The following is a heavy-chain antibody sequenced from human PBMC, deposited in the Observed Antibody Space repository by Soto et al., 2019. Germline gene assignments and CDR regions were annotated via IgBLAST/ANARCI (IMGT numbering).Heavy chain of an antibody. Sequence: SVKVSCKASGGTFSSYAISWVRQAPGQGLEWMGGIIPIFGTANYAQKFQGRVTITADESTSTAYMELSSLRSEDTAVYYCARDTDFRGIAVAGDYWGQGTLVTVSS. CDR2: IIPIFGTA. D-gene: IGHD6-19*01. CDR1: GGTFSSYA. CDR3: ARDTDFRGIAVAGDY. J-gene: IGHJ4*02. V-gene: IGHV1-69*13.